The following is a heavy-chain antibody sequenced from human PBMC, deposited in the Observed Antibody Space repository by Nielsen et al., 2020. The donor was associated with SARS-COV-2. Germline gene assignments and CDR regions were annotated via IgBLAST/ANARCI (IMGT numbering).Heavy chain of an antibody. CDR1: GGSISSYY. CDR2: IYYSGST. J-gene: IGHJ6*02. D-gene: IGHD6-13*01. V-gene: IGHV4-59*01. Sequence: SETLSLTFTVSGGSISSYYWSWFRQPPGKLLEWIGYIYYSGSTNYNPSLKSRVTISVDTSKNQFSLKLSSVTAADTAVYYCARDDRVVAAAGPPYYQYYGMDVWGQGTTVTVSS. CDR3: ARDDRVVAAAGPPYYQYYGMDV.